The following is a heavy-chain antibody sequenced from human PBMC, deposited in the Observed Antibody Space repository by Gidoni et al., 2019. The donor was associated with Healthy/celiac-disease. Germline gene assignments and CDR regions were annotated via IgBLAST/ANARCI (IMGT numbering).Heavy chain of an antibody. Sequence: QLQLQASGPGLVKPSETLSLTCTVSGCSISSRSYYWGWIRQPPGKGLEWIGSIYYSGSTYYNPSLKSRVTISVDTSKNQFSLKLSSVTAADTAVYYCARRENHLRFPFDPWGQGTLVTVSS. CDR3: ARRENHLRFPFDP. CDR2: IYYSGST. V-gene: IGHV4-39*01. CDR1: GCSISSRSYY. D-gene: IGHD5-12*01. J-gene: IGHJ5*02.